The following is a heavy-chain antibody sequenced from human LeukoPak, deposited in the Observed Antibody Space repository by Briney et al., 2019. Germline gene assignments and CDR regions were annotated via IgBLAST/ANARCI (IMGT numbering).Heavy chain of an antibody. CDR1: GFTFSTYA. CDR3: AKDGISRGSGSYYNV. J-gene: IGHJ4*02. V-gene: IGHV3-30*04. CDR2: VSDDGGKK. D-gene: IGHD3-10*01. Sequence: GGSLRLSCAASGFTFSTYAMRWVRQAPGKGLEWVAIVSDDGGKKNYEDSVRGRFTTSRDNSENTVYLQMSGLRAEDTAVYYCAKDGISRGSGSYYNVWGQGILVTVSS.